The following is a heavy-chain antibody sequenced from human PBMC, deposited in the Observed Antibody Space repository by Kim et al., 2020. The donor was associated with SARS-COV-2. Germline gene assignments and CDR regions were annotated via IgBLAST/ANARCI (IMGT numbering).Heavy chain of an antibody. CDR1: GNTFTNYG. CDR3: ARAPVLLWFGESLPGAFDI. J-gene: IGHJ3*02. Sequence: ASVKVSCKASGNTFTNYGFTWVRQAPGHGLEWMAWISVNDGNTKYAQSFQGRLTISTETSTDTAYMELRSLRSDDTAVYYCARAPVLLWFGESLPGAFDIWGQGTMVTVSS. CDR2: ISVNDGNT. D-gene: IGHD3-10*01. V-gene: IGHV1-18*01.